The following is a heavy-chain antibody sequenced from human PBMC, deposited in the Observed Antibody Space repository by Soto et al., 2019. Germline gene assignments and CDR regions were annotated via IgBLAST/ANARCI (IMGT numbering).Heavy chain of an antibody. CDR3: ARDKESGGSWYRHYYGMDV. CDR2: IYHSGST. CDR1: GGSISSSNW. D-gene: IGHD6-13*01. V-gene: IGHV4-4*02. J-gene: IGHJ6*02. Sequence: PSETLSLTCAVSGGSISSSNWWSWVRQPPGKGLEWIGEIYHSGSTNYNPSLKSRVTISVDKSKNQFSLKLSSVTAADTAVYYCARDKESGGSWYRHYYGMDVWGQGTTVIVSS.